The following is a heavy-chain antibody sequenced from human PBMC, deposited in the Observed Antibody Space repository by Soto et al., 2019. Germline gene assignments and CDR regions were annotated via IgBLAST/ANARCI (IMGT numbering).Heavy chain of an antibody. CDR3: ARDLIWSGYYTGPLTDY. V-gene: IGHV1-18*01. Sequence: GASVKVSCKASGDTFTSYGISWVRQAPGQGLEWMGWISAYNGNTNYAQKLQGRVTMTTDTSTSTAYMELRSLRSDDTAVYYCARDLIWSGYYTGPLTDYWGQGTLVTVSS. CDR1: GDTFTSYG. J-gene: IGHJ4*02. D-gene: IGHD3-3*01. CDR2: ISAYNGNT.